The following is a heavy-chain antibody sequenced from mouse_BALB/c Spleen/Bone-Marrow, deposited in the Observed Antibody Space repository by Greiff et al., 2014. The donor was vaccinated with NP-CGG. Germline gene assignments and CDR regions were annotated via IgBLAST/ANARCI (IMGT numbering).Heavy chain of an antibody. CDR1: GFTFSSFR. Sequence: EVKLMESGGGLVQPGGSRKLSCAASGFTFSSFRMHWVRQAPEKGLEWVAYISSGSSTIYYADTVKGRFTISRDNPKNTLFLQMTSLRSEDTAMYYCARGAARATWFAYWGQGTLVTVSA. J-gene: IGHJ3*01. CDR2: ISSGSSTI. CDR3: ARGAARATWFAY. D-gene: IGHD3-1*01. V-gene: IGHV5-17*02.